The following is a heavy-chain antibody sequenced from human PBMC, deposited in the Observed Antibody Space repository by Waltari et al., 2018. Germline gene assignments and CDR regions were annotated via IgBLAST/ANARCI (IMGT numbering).Heavy chain of an antibody. V-gene: IGHV4-34*03. D-gene: IGHD3-3*02. CDR3: ALIRALAFDI. CDR1: GGSFSGYY. J-gene: IGHJ3*02. CDR2: INHSGST. Sequence: QVQLQQWGAGLLKPSETLSLTCAVYGGSFSGYYWSWIRQPPGKGLEWIGEINHSGSTNYNPSLKSRVTISVDTSKNQFSLKLSSLRSEDTAVYYWALIRALAFDIWGQGTMVTVSS.